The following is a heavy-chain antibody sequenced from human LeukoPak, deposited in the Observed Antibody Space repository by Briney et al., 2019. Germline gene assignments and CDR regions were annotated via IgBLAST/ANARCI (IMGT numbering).Heavy chain of an antibody. CDR3: ARSVGSERDFDY. CDR2: IYYSGST. D-gene: IGHD1-26*01. Sequence: SETLSLTCTVSGGSISSYYWSWIRQPPGKGLEWIGYIYYSGSTNYNPSLKSRVTISVDTSKNQFSLKLSSVTAADTAVYYCARSVGSERDFDYWGQGTLVTASS. CDR1: GGSISSYY. V-gene: IGHV4-59*01. J-gene: IGHJ4*02.